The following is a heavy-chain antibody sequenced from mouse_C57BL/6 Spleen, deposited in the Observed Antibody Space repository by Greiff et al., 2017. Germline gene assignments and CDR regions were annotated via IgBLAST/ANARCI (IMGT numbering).Heavy chain of an antibody. Sequence: QVQLKQSGAELMKPGASVKLSCKATGYTFTGYWIEWVKQRPGHGLEWIGEILPGSGSTNYNEKFKGKATFTADTSSNTAYMQLSSLTTEDSAIYYCARRGAGRDTTKNYAMDYWGQGTSVTVSS. CDR2: ILPGSGST. CDR1: GYTFTGYW. J-gene: IGHJ4*01. CDR3: ARRGAGRDTTKNYAMDY. V-gene: IGHV1-9*01. D-gene: IGHD1-1*01.